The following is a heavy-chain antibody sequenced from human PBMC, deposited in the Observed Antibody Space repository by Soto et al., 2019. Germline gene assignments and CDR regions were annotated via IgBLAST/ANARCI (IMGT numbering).Heavy chain of an antibody. V-gene: IGHV4-30-2*02. CDR1: GDTISSGGYT. CDR2: IYHSGNT. D-gene: IGHD6-19*01. CDR3: ARCFYGSRGYWSLLDY. Sequence: SGTVSLTCDVSGDTISSGGYTWAGIRQPPGKALEWIGHIYHSGNTYYNPSLKSRVTISLDTSKNQFSLNLISVTAADTAVYFCARCFYGSRGYWSLLDYWGQGTVVIGSS. J-gene: IGHJ4*02.